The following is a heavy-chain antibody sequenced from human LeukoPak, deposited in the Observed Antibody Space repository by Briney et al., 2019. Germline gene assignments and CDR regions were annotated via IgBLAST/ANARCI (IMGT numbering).Heavy chain of an antibody. Sequence: GGSLRLSCAASGFTFSDHYMSWIRRVPGQGLEWVSYIAPRPNIIYYVDSVKGRFTVSADNAKNSLYLQMNSLRAEDTAVYYCARVYSYGYYYYGMDVWGQGTTVTVSS. J-gene: IGHJ6*02. D-gene: IGHD5-18*01. V-gene: IGHV3-11*04. CDR1: GFTFSDHY. CDR2: IAPRPNII. CDR3: ARVYSYGYYYYGMDV.